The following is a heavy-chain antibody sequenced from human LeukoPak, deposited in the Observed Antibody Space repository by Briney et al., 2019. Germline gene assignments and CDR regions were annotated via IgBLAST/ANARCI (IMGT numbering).Heavy chain of an antibody. CDR1: GYTFTSYY. J-gene: IGHJ4*02. CDR3: TRSSGYDDGDY. V-gene: IGHV1-46*03. CDR2: INARGGST. D-gene: IGHD5-12*01. Sequence: ASVKVSCKASGYTFTSYYMHWVRQAPGQGLEWMGIINARGGSTNYAQKFQGRVTMTRDTSTSTVYMELSSLRSEDTAVYYCTRSSGYDDGDYWGQGTLVTVSS.